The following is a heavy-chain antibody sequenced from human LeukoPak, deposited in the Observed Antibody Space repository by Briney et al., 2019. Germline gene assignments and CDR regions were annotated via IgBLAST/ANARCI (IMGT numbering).Heavy chain of an antibody. D-gene: IGHD3-9*01. Sequence: AAVKVSCKASGYTFTSYVICWGRQTPEQGLEWMGWISAYNGNTNYAQKLQSRVTMTTDTSPSTAYMELRSLRSDDTAVYYCARDLLRYCDQRYYYYHGMDVWGQGTTVTVSS. V-gene: IGHV1-18*01. J-gene: IGHJ6*02. CDR3: ARDLLRYCDQRYYYYHGMDV. CDR2: ISAYNGNT. CDR1: GYTFTSYV.